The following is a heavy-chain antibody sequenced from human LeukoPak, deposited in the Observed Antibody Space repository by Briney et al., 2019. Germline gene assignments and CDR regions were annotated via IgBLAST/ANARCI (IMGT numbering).Heavy chain of an antibody. Sequence: GGSLRLSCAASGFTFSIYAMTWVRQAPGKGLEWVSGINSNGDEIYYADSVRGRFTISRDNSNNALYLQMDSLRAEDTAVYYCANWIGSSSRDYWGQGTLVTVSS. D-gene: IGHD6-6*01. CDR1: GFTFSIYA. CDR3: ANWIGSSSRDY. CDR2: INSNGDEI. J-gene: IGHJ4*02. V-gene: IGHV3-23*01.